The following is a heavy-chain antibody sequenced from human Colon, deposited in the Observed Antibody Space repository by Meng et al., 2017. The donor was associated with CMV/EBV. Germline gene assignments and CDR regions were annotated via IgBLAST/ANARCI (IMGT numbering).Heavy chain of an antibody. CDR1: GFKLGDYT. CDR3: AKDAYGSGSHYDF. CDR2: ITWDGGRT. Sequence: SCVASGFKLGDYTMHWVRQAPGKGLEWVSFITWDGGRTYYADSVKGRFTISRDNSKNSLYLQMDSLTTEDTAFYYCAKDAYGSGSHYDFWGQGTLVTVSS. D-gene: IGHD3-10*01. J-gene: IGHJ4*02. V-gene: IGHV3-43*01.